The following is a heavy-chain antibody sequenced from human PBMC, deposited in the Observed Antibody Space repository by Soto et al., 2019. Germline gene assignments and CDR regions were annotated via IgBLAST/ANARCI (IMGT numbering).Heavy chain of an antibody. Sequence: SETLSLTCAVYGGSFSGYYWSWIRQPPGKGLEWIGEINHSGSTNYNPSLKSRVTISVDTSKNQFSLKLSSVTAADTAVYYCARGLGGVDYWGQGTLVTVSS. CDR2: INHSGST. CDR1: GGSFSGYY. CDR3: ARGLGGVDY. V-gene: IGHV4-34*01. J-gene: IGHJ4*02.